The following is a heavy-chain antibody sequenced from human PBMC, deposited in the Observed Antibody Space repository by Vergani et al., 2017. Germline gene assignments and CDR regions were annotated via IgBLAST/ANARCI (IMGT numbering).Heavy chain of an antibody. CDR1: GGSISSGGYY. CDR3: ARDTRNRGEAVAGTRDAFDI. Sequence: QVQLQESGPGLVKPSQTLSLTCTVSGGSISSGGYYWSWIRQHPGKGLEWIGYIYYSGSTYYNPSLKSRVTISVDTSKNQFSLKLSSVTAADTAVYYCARDTRNRGEAVAGTRDAFDIWGQGTMVTVSS. CDR2: IYYSGST. D-gene: IGHD6-19*01. V-gene: IGHV4-31*03. J-gene: IGHJ3*02.